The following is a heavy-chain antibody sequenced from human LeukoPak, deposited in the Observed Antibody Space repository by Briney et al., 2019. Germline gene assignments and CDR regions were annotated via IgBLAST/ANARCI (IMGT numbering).Heavy chain of an antibody. J-gene: IGHJ4*02. CDR1: GFTFSSYG. CDR2: IRYDGSNK. Sequence: PGGSLRLSCAASGFTFSSYGMHWVRQAPGKGLEWVAFIRYDGSNKYYADSVKGRSTISRDNSKNTLFLQMNSLRVEDTAVYYCTKDWSADYWGQGTLVTVSS. V-gene: IGHV3-30*02. CDR3: TKDWSADY.